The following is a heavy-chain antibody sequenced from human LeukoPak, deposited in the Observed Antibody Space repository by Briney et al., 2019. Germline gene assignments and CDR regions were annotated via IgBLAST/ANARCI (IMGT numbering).Heavy chain of an antibody. J-gene: IGHJ4*02. CDR3: ARDRAWNYFDY. D-gene: IGHD3-3*01. Sequence: EGSLRLSCAPSGFTFSRHGMHWVRQAPGKGLEWVAIISNDGSRKYYAHSVEGRFTISRDNFKNTLYLQMDSLRAEDTAVYYCARDRAWNYFDYWGQGTLVTVSS. CDR1: GFTFSRHG. CDR2: ISNDGSRK. V-gene: IGHV3-30*03.